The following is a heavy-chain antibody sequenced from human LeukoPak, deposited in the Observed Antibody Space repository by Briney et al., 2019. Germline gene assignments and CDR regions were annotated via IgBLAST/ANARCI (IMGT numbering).Heavy chain of an antibody. V-gene: IGHV3-7*01. CDR3: VRVCNFWSGYPSDY. D-gene: IGHD3-3*01. J-gene: IGHJ4*02. CDR2: IKQDGSEK. Sequence: GGSLRLSCAASGFTFSSYWRSWVRQAPGKGLEWVANIKQDGSEKYYVDSVKGRFTISRDNAKNSLYLQMKSLRAEDTAVYYCVRVCNFWSGYPSDYWGQGTLVTVSS. CDR1: GFTFSSYW.